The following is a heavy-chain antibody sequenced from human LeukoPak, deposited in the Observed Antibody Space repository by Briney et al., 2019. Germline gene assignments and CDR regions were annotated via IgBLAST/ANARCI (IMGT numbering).Heavy chain of an antibody. J-gene: IGHJ6*03. CDR3: AKELFTEWLPMDV. D-gene: IGHD3-3*01. CDR1: GFTFSTYG. V-gene: IGHV3-30*02. CDR2: IRYDGSND. Sequence: GGSLRLSCAASGFTFSTYGMHWVRQAPGKGLEWVAFIRYDGSNDYYADSVRGRFSISRDNSKNTLYLQMSSLTPEDTAVYYCAKELFTEWLPMDVWGKGTTVTVSS.